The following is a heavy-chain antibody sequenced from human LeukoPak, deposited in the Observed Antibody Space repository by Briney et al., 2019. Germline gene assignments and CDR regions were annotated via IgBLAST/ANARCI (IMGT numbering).Heavy chain of an antibody. CDR3: VKDPLNSSGWYFDY. J-gene: IGHJ4*02. CDR1: EFTFSSYG. V-gene: IGHV3-64D*06. Sequence: PGGSLRLSCSDSEFTFSSYGMHWVRQAPGKGLEYVSAISSNGGSTYYADSVKGRFTISRDNSKNTLYLQMSSLRAEDTAVYYCVKDPLNSSGWYFDYWGQGTLVTVSS. D-gene: IGHD6-19*01. CDR2: ISSNGGST.